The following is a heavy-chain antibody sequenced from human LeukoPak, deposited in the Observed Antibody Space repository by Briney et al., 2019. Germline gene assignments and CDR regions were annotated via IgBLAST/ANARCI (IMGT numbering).Heavy chain of an antibody. V-gene: IGHV4-34*01. CDR1: GGSFSGYY. CDR2: INYSETT. D-gene: IGHD3-22*01. J-gene: IGHJ4*02. Sequence: SETLSLTCAVYGGSFSGYYWTWIRQPPGKGLEWIGEINYSETTNYNPSLKGRVTISIDTSKNQFSLNLTSVTAADTAVYYCARKTGYYFHPCDSWGQGILVTVSS. CDR3: ARKTGYYFHPCDS.